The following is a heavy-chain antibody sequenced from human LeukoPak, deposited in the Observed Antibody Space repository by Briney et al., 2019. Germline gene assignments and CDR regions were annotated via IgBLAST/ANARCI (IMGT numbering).Heavy chain of an antibody. CDR2: IYYSGST. J-gene: IGHJ6*03. V-gene: IGHV4-59*12. CDR1: GASMTTYY. CDR3: ASGGIPNYYYYYMDV. Sequence: PSETLSLTCTVSGASMTTYYWSWIRQPPGKGLEWIGYIYYSGSTNYNPSLKSRVTISVDTSKNQFSLKLSSVTAADTAVYYCASGGIPNYYYYYMDVWGKGTTVAVSS. D-gene: IGHD1-26*01.